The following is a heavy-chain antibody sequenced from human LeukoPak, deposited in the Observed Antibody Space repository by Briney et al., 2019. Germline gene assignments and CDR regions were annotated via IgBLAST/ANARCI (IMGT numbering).Heavy chain of an antibody. CDR3: ARVYEFWSIDH. CDR1: GFTVSSNY. J-gene: IGHJ4*02. D-gene: IGHD3-3*01. V-gene: IGHV3-66*01. Sequence: GGSLRLSCAASGFTVSSNYMSWVRQAPGKGLEWVSVIYSGGSTYYADSVKGRFTISRDNSKNTLYLQMNSLRAEDTAVYYCARVYEFWSIDHWGQGTLITVSS. CDR2: IYSGGST.